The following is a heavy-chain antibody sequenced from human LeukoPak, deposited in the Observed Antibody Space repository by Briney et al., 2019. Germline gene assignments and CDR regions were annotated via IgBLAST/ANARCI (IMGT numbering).Heavy chain of an antibody. CDR1: GFTVSSNY. Sequence: TGGSLRLSCAASGFTVSSNYMSWVRQAPGKGLEWVSVIYSGGSTYYADSVKGRFTISRDNSKNTLYLQMSSLRAEDTAVYYCARARYYYGSGSYEYWGQGTLVTVSS. CDR2: IYSGGST. V-gene: IGHV3-53*01. CDR3: ARARYYYGSGSYEY. D-gene: IGHD3-10*01. J-gene: IGHJ4*02.